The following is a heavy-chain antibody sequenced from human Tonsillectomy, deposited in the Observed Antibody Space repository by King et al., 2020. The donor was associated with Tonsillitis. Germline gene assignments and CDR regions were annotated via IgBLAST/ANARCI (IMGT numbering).Heavy chain of an antibody. J-gene: IGHJ5*01. CDR2: IYYRGST. V-gene: IGHV4-59*08. D-gene: IGHD5-24*01. CDR1: GGSMDSYY. CDR3: ARLLGDGYSDS. Sequence: LQLQESGPGLVKPSETLSLTCTVSGGSMDSYYWTWIRQPPGKGLEWIGYIYYRGSTNYNPPLKSRVTISVDTSKNQFSLKLTSVTAADPAVYYCARLLGDGYSDSWGQGALVTFSS.